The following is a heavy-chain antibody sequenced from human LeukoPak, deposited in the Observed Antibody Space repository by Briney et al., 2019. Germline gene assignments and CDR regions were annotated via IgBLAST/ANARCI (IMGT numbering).Heavy chain of an antibody. CDR3: ARDAIERGSSSWYGDY. CDR2: INPYNGNT. J-gene: IGHJ4*02. Sequence: ASVKVSCRASGYTFTSYNINWLRQAAGQGPEWMGWINPYNGNTNYAQKLQGRVTMTTDTSTTTAYMELRSLRSDDTAVYYCARDAIERGSSSWYGDYWGQGTLVTVSS. D-gene: IGHD6-13*01. CDR1: GYTFTSYN. V-gene: IGHV1-18*01.